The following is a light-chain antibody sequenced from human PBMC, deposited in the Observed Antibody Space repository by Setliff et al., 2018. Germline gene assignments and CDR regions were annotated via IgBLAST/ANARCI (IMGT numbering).Light chain of an antibody. V-gene: IGLV2-14*03. CDR1: SSDVGLFNH. J-gene: IGLJ1*01. CDR2: DVS. CDR3: CSFTTTGTYV. Sequence: QSVLTQPASVSGSPGQSITISCTGTSSDVGLFNHVSWYQQHPDKAPKLIIFDVSKRPSGLSYRFSGSKSGNTASLTISGLQAEDEADYYCCSFTTTGTYVFGVGTKVT.